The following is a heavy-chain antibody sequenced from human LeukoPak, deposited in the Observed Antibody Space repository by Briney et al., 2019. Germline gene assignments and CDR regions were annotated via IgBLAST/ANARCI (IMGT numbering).Heavy chain of an antibody. J-gene: IGHJ4*02. CDR2: ISPTGSTT. D-gene: IGHD6-6*01. Sequence: PEGSLRLSCTASGFSFSGHWMHWARQLPGKGLVWVSRISPTGSTTSYADSVKGRFTVSRDSAKNTLYLQMNNLRAEDTAVYYCARGPNSNWSGLDFWGQGTLLTVSS. CDR3: ARGPNSNWSGLDF. CDR1: GFSFSGHW. V-gene: IGHV3-74*01.